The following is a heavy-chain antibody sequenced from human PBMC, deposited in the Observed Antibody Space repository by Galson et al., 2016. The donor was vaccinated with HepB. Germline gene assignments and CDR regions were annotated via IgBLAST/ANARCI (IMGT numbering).Heavy chain of an antibody. CDR1: GFTFSSYG. Sequence: SLRLSCAASGFTFSSYGMHWVRQAPGKGLEWVAVTAYDGSNKYYADSVKGRFTISRDNPKHTVYLQMNSLRVEDTAVYYCAKGGYYGSGVPWGFDYWGQGTLVTVSS. CDR3: AKGGYYGSGVPWGFDY. D-gene: IGHD3-10*01. CDR2: TAYDGSNK. J-gene: IGHJ4*02. V-gene: IGHV3-30*18.